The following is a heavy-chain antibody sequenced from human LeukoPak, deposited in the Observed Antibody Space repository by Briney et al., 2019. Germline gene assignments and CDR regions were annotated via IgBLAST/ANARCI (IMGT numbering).Heavy chain of an antibody. Sequence: ASVKVSCKASGYTFSDSFIHWVRQAPGQGLEWMGWINPKSGGTNYAQKFQGRVTMTRDTSISTAYMELRRLRSDDTAVYYCAREQGRVQYYDSSGYYFNWGQGTLVTLST. J-gene: IGHJ4*02. CDR2: INPKSGGT. D-gene: IGHD3-22*01. V-gene: IGHV1-2*02. CDR3: AREQGRVQYYDSSGYYFN. CDR1: GYTFSDSF.